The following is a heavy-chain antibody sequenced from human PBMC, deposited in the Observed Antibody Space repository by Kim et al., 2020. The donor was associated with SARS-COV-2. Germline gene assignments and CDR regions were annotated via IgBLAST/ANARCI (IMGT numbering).Heavy chain of an antibody. D-gene: IGHD3-3*01. V-gene: IGHV3-33*08. Sequence: GGSLRLSCAASGFTFSSYGMHWVRQAPGKGLEWVAVIWYDGSNKYYADSVKGRFTISRDNSKNTLYLQMNSLRAEATAVYYCARDPIDLYDFRSGYHPGYYGMDVWGQGTTVTVSS. J-gene: IGHJ6*02. CDR2: IWYDGSNK. CDR1: GFTFSSYG. CDR3: ARDPIDLYDFRSGYHPGYYGMDV.